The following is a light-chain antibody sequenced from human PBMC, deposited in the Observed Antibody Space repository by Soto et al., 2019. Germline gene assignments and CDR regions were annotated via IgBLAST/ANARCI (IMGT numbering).Light chain of an antibody. CDR2: GAS. Sequence: EIVMTQSPASLSVSPGDGVTLSCRASQSVASNVAWYQQKPGQGPRLLIHGASTRAVGVPARFSGSGSGTDFTLTIRSLQSGDFAVYYCQQYHNWPPQYTFGQGTKLQIK. V-gene: IGKV3-15*01. J-gene: IGKJ2*01. CDR1: QSVASN. CDR3: QQYHNWPPQYT.